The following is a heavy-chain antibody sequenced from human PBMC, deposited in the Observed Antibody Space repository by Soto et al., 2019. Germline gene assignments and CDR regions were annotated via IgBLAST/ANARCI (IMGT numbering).Heavy chain of an antibody. CDR2: IWYDGSNK. V-gene: IGHV3-33*01. CDR3: AGSLVTMIVIGPFDY. J-gene: IGHJ4*02. D-gene: IGHD3-22*01. Sequence: AGGSLRLSCAASGFTFSSYGMHWVRQAPGKGLEWVAVIWYDGSNKYYADSVKGRFTISRDNSKNTLYLQMNSLRAEDTAVYYCAGSLVTMIVIGPFDYWGQGTLVTVSS. CDR1: GFTFSSYG.